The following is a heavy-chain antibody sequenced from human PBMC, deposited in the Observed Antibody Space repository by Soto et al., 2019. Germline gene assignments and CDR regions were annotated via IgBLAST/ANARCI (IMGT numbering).Heavy chain of an antibody. CDR2: IIPIFGTA. CDR1: GGTFSSYA. CDR3: ARTLYYYDSSGYYYAF. V-gene: IGHV1-69*01. Sequence: QVQLVQSGAEVKKPGSSVKVSCKASGGTFSSYAISWVRQAPGQGLEWRGGIIPIFGTANYAQKFQGRVTITADESTSTAYMELSSLRSEDTAVYYCARTLYYYDSSGYYYAFWGQGTLVTVSS. J-gene: IGHJ4*02. D-gene: IGHD3-22*01.